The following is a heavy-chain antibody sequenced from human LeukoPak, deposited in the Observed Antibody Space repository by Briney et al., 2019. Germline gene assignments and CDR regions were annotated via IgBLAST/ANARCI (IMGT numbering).Heavy chain of an antibody. D-gene: IGHD3-22*01. CDR2: IYYSGST. Sequence: SETLSLTCTVSGGSISSYYWSWIRQPPGKGLEWIGYIYYSGSTNYRPSLKSRVTISVDTSKNQFSLKLSSVTAADTAVYYCARGSRLIAMGYWGQGTLVTVSS. V-gene: IGHV4-59*01. CDR3: ARGSRLIAMGY. CDR1: GGSISSYY. J-gene: IGHJ4*02.